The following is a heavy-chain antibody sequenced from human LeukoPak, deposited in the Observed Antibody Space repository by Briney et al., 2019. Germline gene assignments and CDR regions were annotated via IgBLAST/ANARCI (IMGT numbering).Heavy chain of an antibody. D-gene: IGHD3-3*01. Sequence: SETLSLTCTVSGGSISSYYWSWIRQPAGKGLEWIGRIYTSGSTNYNPSLKSRVTMSVDTSKNQFSLKLSSVTAADTAVYYCAASITIFGVVTQFDYWGQGTLVTVSS. CDR3: AASITIFGVVTQFDY. J-gene: IGHJ4*02. CDR2: IYTSGST. V-gene: IGHV4-4*07. CDR1: GGSISSYY.